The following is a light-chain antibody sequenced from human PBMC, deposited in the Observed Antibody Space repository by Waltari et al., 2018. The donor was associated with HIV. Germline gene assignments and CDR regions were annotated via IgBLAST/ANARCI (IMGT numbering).Light chain of an antibody. V-gene: IGKV4-1*01. CDR1: QNVLHNSHNKNY. CDR3: QQYYSTPT. Sequence: DIVMTQSPDSLAVSLGERATINCKSSQNVLHNSHNKNYLAWYQHKPGHPTKVLIYWASSRESGVPDRFRGSGSGTDFTLTISSLQAEDMAVYYCQQYYSTPTFGQGTTLEIK. J-gene: IGKJ2*01. CDR2: WAS.